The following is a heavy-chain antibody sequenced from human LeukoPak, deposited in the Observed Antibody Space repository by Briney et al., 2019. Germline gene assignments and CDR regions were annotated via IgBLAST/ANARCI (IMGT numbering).Heavy chain of an antibody. D-gene: IGHD5-18*01. V-gene: IGHV3-30*02. CDR3: AKNSYGYYFDY. CDR2: IRYDGSKM. Sequence: GGSLRLSCVVSGFTFSSYGMHWLRQAPGKGLEWVVVIRYDGSKMFYGDSVKGRFSVSRDDSKNTLYLQMNSLRAEDTAVYYCAKNSYGYYFDYWAQGTLVTVSS. J-gene: IGHJ4*02. CDR1: GFTFSSYG.